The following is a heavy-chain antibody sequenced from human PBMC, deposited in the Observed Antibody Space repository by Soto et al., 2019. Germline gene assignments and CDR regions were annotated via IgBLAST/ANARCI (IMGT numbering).Heavy chain of an antibody. CDR2: IWYDGSNK. Sequence: QVQLVESGGGVVQPGRSLRLSCAASGFTFSSYGMHWVRQAPGKGLEWVAVIWYDGSNKYYADSVKGRFTISRDNSKNTLYLKMNSLRAEDTAVYYCAREEEAPRQYQLMGHYYYYGMDVWGQGTTVTVSS. CDR1: GFTFSSYG. V-gene: IGHV3-33*01. CDR3: AREEEAPRQYQLMGHYYYYGMDV. J-gene: IGHJ6*02. D-gene: IGHD2-2*01.